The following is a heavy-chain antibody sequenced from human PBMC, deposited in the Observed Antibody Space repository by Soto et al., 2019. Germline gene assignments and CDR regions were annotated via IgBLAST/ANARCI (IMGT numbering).Heavy chain of an antibody. J-gene: IGHJ4*02. V-gene: IGHV3-23*01. CDR1: GFTFSSYA. CDR2: ISGSGGST. CDR3: AKDGVGPIHPSLMYSSGCYSIYFDY. Sequence: EVQLLESGGGLVQPGGSLRLSCAASGFTFSSYAMSWVRQAPGKGLEWVSAISGSGGSTYYADSVKGRFNISRDNSKNTLYLQMNSLRAEDTAVYYCAKDGVGPIHPSLMYSSGCYSIYFDYWGQGTLVTVSS. D-gene: IGHD6-19*01.